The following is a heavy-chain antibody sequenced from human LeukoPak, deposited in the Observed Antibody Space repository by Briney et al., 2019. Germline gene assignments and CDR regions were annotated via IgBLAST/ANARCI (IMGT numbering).Heavy chain of an antibody. V-gene: IGHV4-34*01. Sequence: PSETLSLTCAVYGGSFSGYYWSWIRQPPGKGLEWIGEINHSGSTNYNPSLKSRVTISVDTSKNQFSLKLSSVTAADTAVYYCARNLESYYYYGMDVWGKGTTVTVSS. CDR2: INHSGST. CDR1: GGSFSGYY. D-gene: IGHD3-3*01. CDR3: ARNLESYYYYGMDV. J-gene: IGHJ6*04.